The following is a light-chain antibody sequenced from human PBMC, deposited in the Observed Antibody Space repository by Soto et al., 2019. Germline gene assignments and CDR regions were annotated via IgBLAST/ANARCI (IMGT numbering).Light chain of an antibody. CDR3: LHRSAYPWT. J-gene: IGKJ1*01. Sequence: DIQMTQFPSSLSASVGDRVTITCRASQGIRNELGWYQQKPGKAPKRLIYDASSLQSGVPPRFGGSGSGTEFTLAISSLQPEDSATFYCLHRSAYPWTFGQGTKVEIK. CDR2: DAS. CDR1: QGIRNE. V-gene: IGKV1-17*01.